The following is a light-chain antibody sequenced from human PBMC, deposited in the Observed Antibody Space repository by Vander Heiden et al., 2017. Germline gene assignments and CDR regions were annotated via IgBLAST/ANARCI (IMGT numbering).Light chain of an antibody. Sequence: DIQMTQSPSTLSASVGDRVTITCRASQSISSWLAWYQQKPGKAPKLLIYKASSLESGVPSRFSGRGSGRELTLTISSLQPDDFATYYCQQDNSYPLTFGGGTKVEIK. CDR3: QQDNSYPLT. CDR1: QSISSW. V-gene: IGKV1-5*03. CDR2: KAS. J-gene: IGKJ4*01.